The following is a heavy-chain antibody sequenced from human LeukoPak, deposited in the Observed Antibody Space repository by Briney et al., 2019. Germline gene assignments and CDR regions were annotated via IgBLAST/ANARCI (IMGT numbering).Heavy chain of an antibody. CDR3: ARARGSDYEGY. Sequence: PSVKLSCKASGYTFTIYGTSWVRQAPGQGIEWMGWIGAYNGNTHYATHLQGRVTMTTDTSTSTAYMGLRSLRSDDTAVYYCARARGSDYEGYWGQGTLVTVSS. CDR1: GYTFTIYG. J-gene: IGHJ4*02. D-gene: IGHD4-17*01. CDR2: IGAYNGNT. V-gene: IGHV1-18*01.